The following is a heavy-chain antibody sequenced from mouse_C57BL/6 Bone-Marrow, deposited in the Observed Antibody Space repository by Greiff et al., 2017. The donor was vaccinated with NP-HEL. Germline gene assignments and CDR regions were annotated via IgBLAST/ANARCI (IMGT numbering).Heavy chain of an antibody. CDR2: ISSGGSYT. CDR1: GFTFSSSG. V-gene: IGHV5-6*01. CDR3: AREDGKGDFDY. J-gene: IGHJ2*01. D-gene: IGHD1-1*01. Sequence: EVKLVESGGDLVKPGGSLKLSCAASGFTFSSSGMSWVRQTPDKRLEWVATISSGGSYTYYPDSVKGRFTISRDNAKNTLYLQMSSLKSEDTAMYYCAREDGKGDFDYWGQGTTLTVSS.